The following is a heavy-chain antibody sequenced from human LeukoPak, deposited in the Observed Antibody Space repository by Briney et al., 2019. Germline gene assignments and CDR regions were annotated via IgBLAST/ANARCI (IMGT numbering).Heavy chain of an antibody. CDR1: GYTFASYG. CDR2: ITAYNGNT. CDR3: ARSSRFDWLLYFDS. D-gene: IGHD3-9*01. V-gene: IGHV1-18*01. Sequence: ASVKVSCKASGYTFASYGISWVRQAPGQGLEWMGWITAYNGNTNFAQKLQDRVTMTTDTSTNTAYMELRSLRSDDTAVFYCARSSRFDWLLYFDSWGQGTLVTVSS. J-gene: IGHJ4*02.